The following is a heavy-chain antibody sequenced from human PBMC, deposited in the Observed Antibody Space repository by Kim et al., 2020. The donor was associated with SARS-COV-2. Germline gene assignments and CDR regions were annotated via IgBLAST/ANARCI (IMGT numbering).Heavy chain of an antibody. V-gene: IGHV4-34*01. D-gene: IGHD5-18*01. Sequence: SETLSLTCAVYGGSLSGYYWSWIRQPPGKGLEWIGEIHPFGNTDYQPSLKSRITMSLDTSKNYFSLKLSSVTAADTAMYFCARGHDTAKVGYWGQGTLVTVSS. CDR3: ARGHDTAKVGY. CDR2: IHPFGNT. CDR1: GGSLSGYY. J-gene: IGHJ4*02.